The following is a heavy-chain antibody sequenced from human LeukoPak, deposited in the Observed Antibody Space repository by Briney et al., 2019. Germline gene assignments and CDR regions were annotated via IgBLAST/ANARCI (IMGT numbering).Heavy chain of an antibody. CDR2: ISYDGSDE. D-gene: IGHD6-19*01. V-gene: IGHV3-30*04. CDR1: GFISNMYA. J-gene: IGHJ6*03. CDR3: AREGQWGPHSPGNYHYMDV. Sequence: PGGSLRLSCGASGFISNMYAIHWVRQAPGKGPEWVAVISYDGSDEKYADFVKGRFTISRDSSKNTLSLQMNSLRVEDTAVYYCAREGQWGPHSPGNYHYMDVWGRGTTVTVSS.